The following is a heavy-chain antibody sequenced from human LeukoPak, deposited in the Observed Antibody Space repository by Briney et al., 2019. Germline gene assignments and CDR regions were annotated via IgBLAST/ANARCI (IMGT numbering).Heavy chain of an antibody. V-gene: IGHV4-39*01. CDR2: IYYSGST. CDR1: GGSISSSSYY. Sequence: SETLSLTCTVSGGSISSSSYYWGWIRQPPGKGLEWIGSIYYSGSTYYNPSLKSRVTISVDTSKNQFSLKLSSVTAADTAVYYCVGGEMATDYWGQGTLVTVSS. J-gene: IGHJ4*02. D-gene: IGHD5-24*01. CDR3: VGGEMATDY.